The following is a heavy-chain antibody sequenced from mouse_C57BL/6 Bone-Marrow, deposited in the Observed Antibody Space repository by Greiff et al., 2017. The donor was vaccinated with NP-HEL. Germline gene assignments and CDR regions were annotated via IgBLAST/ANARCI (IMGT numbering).Heavy chain of an antibody. CDR2: IYPGSGST. Sequence: QVHVKQPGAELVKPGASVKMSCKASGYTFTSYWITWVKQRPGQGLEWIGDIYPGSGSTNYNEKFKSKATLTVDTSSSTAYMQLSSLTSEDSAVYYCARWFHYAMDYWGQGTSVTVSS. CDR3: ARWFHYAMDY. V-gene: IGHV1-55*01. D-gene: IGHD2-2*01. CDR1: GYTFTSYW. J-gene: IGHJ4*01.